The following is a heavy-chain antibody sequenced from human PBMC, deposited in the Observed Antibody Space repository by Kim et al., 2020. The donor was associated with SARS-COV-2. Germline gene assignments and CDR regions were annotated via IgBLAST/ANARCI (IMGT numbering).Heavy chain of an antibody. V-gene: IGHV3-23*01. Sequence: ADSVKGRFTISRDNSKNTLYLQMNSLRAEDTAVYYCAKRGAAATKGAFDIWGQGTMVTVSS. CDR3: AKRGAAATKGAFDI. D-gene: IGHD6-13*01. J-gene: IGHJ3*02.